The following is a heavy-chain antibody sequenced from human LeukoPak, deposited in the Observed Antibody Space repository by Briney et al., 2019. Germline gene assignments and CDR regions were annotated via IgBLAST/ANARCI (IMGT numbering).Heavy chain of an antibody. V-gene: IGHV1-69*02. CDR1: GGTFSSYT. D-gene: IGHD5-18*01. J-gene: IGHJ4*02. CDR3: ARVPYSYGYKDY. Sequence: SVKVSCKASGGTFSSYTISWVRQAPGQGLEWMGRIIPILGIANYAQKFQGRVTITADKSTSTAYMELSSLRSEDTAVHYCARVPYSYGYKDYWGQGTLVTVSS. CDR2: IIPILGIA.